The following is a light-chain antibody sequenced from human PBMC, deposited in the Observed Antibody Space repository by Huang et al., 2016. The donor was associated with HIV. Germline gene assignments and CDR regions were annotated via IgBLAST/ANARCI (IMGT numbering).Light chain of an antibody. V-gene: IGKV3-20*01. CDR2: GTS. Sequence: LTQSPGSLSLFPGGRVTLSCRASQSVDSGYVAGYHQKPGQSPRLIVYGTSSGASGIPSRFSGSGSGRDFSLTISGLDSEDFGVYYCQQYGSSMATFGQGTKVDI. J-gene: IGKJ2*01. CDR1: QSVDSGY. CDR3: QQYGSSMAT.